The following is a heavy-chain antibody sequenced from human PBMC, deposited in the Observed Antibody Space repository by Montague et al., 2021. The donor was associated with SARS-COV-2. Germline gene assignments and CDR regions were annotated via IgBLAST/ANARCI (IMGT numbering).Heavy chain of an antibody. CDR3: ARQLPSYCATNKCYPYYFDG. Sequence: SETLSLTCTVSGGSISSPDYYWGWIRQSPGKGLEWIGSISYTGRTYYNPSLRSRVSFSMDTSKNHFSLSLSSVTVADTAVYFCARQLPSYCATNKCYPYYFDGGGQGPRVTASS. CDR1: GGSISSPDYY. D-gene: IGHD2-8*01. V-gene: IGHV4-39*01. J-gene: IGHJ4*02. CDR2: ISYTGRT.